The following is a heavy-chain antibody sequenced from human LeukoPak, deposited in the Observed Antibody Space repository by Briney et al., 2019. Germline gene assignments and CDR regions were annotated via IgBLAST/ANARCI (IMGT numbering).Heavy chain of an antibody. CDR1: GGSLSGFS. CDR3: ARKKVGQLKAFDI. V-gene: IGHV4-34*01. J-gene: IGHJ3*02. CDR2: INHSGTA. Sequence: PSETLSLTCAVSGGSLSGFSWNWIRQPPGKGLEWIGEINHSGTANYSPSLKSRVTISVDSSKNQFSLKPNSVTAANTSMYFCARKKVGQLKAFDIWGHGTMVTVYS. D-gene: IGHD1-1*01.